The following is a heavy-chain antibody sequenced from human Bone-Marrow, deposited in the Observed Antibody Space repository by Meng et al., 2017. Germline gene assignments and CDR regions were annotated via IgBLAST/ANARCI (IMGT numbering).Heavy chain of an antibody. V-gene: IGHV4-30-4*01. CDR1: GGSISSGDYY. Sequence: QVQLQESGPGLVKPSQTLSLTCTVSGGSISSGDYYWSWIRQPPGKGLEWIGYIYYSGSTYYNPSLKSRVTISVDTSKNQFSQKLSSVTAADTAVYYCASSMTTVTAEIDYWGQGTLVTVSS. J-gene: IGHJ4*02. CDR3: ASSMTTVTAEIDY. CDR2: IYYSGST. D-gene: IGHD4-17*01.